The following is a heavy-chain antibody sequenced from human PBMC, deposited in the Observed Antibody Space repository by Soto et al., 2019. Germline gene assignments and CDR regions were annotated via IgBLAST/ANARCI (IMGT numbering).Heavy chain of an antibody. Sequence: QVQLVESGGGVVQPGRSLRLSCAASGFTFSSYGMHWVRQAPGKGLEWVAVIWYDGSNKYYADSVKGRFTISRDNSKNTLYLQMNSLRAEDTAVYYCARVAVRGVIGWFDPWGQGTLVTVSS. CDR2: IWYDGSNK. CDR3: ARVAVRGVIGWFDP. CDR1: GFTFSSYG. J-gene: IGHJ5*02. D-gene: IGHD3-10*01. V-gene: IGHV3-33*01.